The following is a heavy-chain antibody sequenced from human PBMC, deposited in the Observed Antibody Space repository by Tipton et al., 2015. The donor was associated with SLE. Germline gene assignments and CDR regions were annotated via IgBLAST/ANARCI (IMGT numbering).Heavy chain of an antibody. Sequence: TLSLTCTVSGGSVSPYYWGWIRQSPGKGLEWIGYVHSTGTPNYNPSLKRRVIISVDTSKNQFSLKLNSVTAADTAAYYCAKEKYGVFDIWGQGTMVIVSS. J-gene: IGHJ3*02. CDR1: GGSVSPYY. D-gene: IGHD2-8*01. CDR2: VHSTGTP. CDR3: AKEKYGVFDI. V-gene: IGHV4-59*02.